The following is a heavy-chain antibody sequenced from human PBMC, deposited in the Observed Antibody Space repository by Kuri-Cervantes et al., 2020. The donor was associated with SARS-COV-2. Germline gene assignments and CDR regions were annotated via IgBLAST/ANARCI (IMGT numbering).Heavy chain of an antibody. Sequence: SQTLSLTCAVYGGSFSGYYWSWIRQPPGKGLEWIGYIYYSGSTNYNPSLKSRVTISVDTSKNQFSLKLSSVTAAVTAVYYCARHGFDFWSGYARTYYYYYGMDVWGQGTTVTVSS. V-gene: IGHV4-59*08. D-gene: IGHD3-3*01. CDR2: IYYSGST. CDR3: ARHGFDFWSGYARTYYYYYGMDV. J-gene: IGHJ6*02. CDR1: GGSFSGYY.